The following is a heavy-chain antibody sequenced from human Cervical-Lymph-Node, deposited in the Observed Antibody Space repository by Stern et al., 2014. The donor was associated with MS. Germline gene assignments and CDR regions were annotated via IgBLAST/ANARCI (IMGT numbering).Heavy chain of an antibody. J-gene: IGHJ6*02. D-gene: IGHD2-21*02. CDR3: AREGGGDLGQNYGMDV. CDR2: PSHDGTNS. Sequence: VPLLESGGGVVQPGTSLRLSCTVSGFTTRAYTLNWVRQAPGKGMEWVAVPSHDGTNSKHAESLKGRFTISRDKSKNSLYLQMESLKTDDTAIYYCAREGGGDLGQNYGMDVWGQGTTVSVAS. CDR1: GFTTRAYT. V-gene: IGHV3-30-3*01.